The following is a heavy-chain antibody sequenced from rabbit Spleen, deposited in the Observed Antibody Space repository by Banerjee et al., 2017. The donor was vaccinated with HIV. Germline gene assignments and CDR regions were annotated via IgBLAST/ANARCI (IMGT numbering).Heavy chain of an antibody. Sequence: QEQLVESGGGLVQPGGSLKLSCKASGFDFSNYGVSWVRQAPGKGLEWIGYIEPIFGRTYYANWVNGRFTVSSHNAQNTLYLQLNSLTAADTATYFCARDLTGVIGWNFKLWGPGTLVTVS. CDR3: ARDLTGVIGWNFKL. CDR2: IEPIFGRT. V-gene: IGHV1S47*01. J-gene: IGHJ4*01. CDR1: GFDFSNYG. D-gene: IGHD1-1*01.